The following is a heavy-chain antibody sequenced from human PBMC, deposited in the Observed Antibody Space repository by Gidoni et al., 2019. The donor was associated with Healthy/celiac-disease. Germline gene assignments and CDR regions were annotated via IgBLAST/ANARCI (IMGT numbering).Heavy chain of an antibody. J-gene: IGHJ2*01. CDR3: ARQKFVIWYFDL. Sequence: QLQLQESGPGLVKPSETLSLTGTVSGGSISSSSYYWGWIRKPPGKGLEWIGSIYYSGSTYYNPSLKSRVTISVDTSKNQFSLKLSSVTAADTAVYYCARQKFVIWYFDLWGRGTLVTVSS. CDR1: GGSISSSSYY. D-gene: IGHD6-6*01. V-gene: IGHV4-39*01. CDR2: IYYSGST.